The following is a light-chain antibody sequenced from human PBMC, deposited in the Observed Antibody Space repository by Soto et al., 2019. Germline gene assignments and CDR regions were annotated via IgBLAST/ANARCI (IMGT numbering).Light chain of an antibody. CDR3: QPYERWAEIT. Sequence: EIAMTQSPGSLSASPGERATVSCRSSQNIVINVAWYQQKPGQAPSLLIYVSSTRATGVPARFSDSESGTEFTLSINSLQSEDFSVYHRQPYERWAEITFGQGTRLEVK. CDR1: QNIVIN. J-gene: IGKJ5*01. CDR2: VSS. V-gene: IGKV3-15*01.